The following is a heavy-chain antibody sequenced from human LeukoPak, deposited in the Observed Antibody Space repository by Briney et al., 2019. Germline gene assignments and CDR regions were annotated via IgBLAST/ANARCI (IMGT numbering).Heavy chain of an antibody. CDR2: VTGSGGSA. V-gene: IGHV3-23*01. CDR3: AKDLPLDTPFDYFDY. CDR1: GFTFSSYA. J-gene: IGHJ4*02. D-gene: IGHD5-18*01. Sequence: GGSLRLSCAASGFTFSSYAMSWVRQAPGKGLERVSTVTGSGGSAYYADSVKGRFTISRDNSKNTLYLQMNSLRAEDTAVYYCAKDLPLDTPFDYFDYWGQGTLVTVSS.